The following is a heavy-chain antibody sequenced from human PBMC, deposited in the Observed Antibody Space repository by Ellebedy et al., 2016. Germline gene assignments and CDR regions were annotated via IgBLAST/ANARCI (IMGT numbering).Heavy chain of an antibody. Sequence: ASVKVSXXASGYTFTGYYMHWVRQAPGQGLEWMGWINPNSGGTNYAQKFQGRVTMTRDTSISTAYMELSRLRSDDTAVYYCARDYHDSSGWYGRPRFDYWGQGTLVTVSS. CDR2: INPNSGGT. V-gene: IGHV1-2*02. D-gene: IGHD6-19*01. J-gene: IGHJ4*02. CDR3: ARDYHDSSGWYGRPRFDY. CDR1: GYTFTGYY.